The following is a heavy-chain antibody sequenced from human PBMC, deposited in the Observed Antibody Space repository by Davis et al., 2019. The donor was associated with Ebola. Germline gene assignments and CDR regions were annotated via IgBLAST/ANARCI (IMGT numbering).Heavy chain of an antibody. CDR2: IYHNGNA. V-gene: IGHV4-4*09. D-gene: IGHD4-17*01. Sequence: SETLSLTCTVSGGSISSYYWSWIRQPPGKGLEWIGYIYHNGNAYYNPSLKSRVTLSLDTSKNQFSLKLSSVTAADTAVYYCARGRPSTVTTDYYAMDVWGKGTTVTVSS. J-gene: IGHJ6*04. CDR1: GGSISSYY. CDR3: ARGRPSTVTTDYYAMDV.